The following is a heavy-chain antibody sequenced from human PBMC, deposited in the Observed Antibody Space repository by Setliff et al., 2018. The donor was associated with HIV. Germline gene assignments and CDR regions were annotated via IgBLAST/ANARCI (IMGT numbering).Heavy chain of an antibody. CDR2: IWYDANNK. V-gene: IGHV3-33*06. J-gene: IGHJ6*03. D-gene: IGHD2-2*01. CDR1: GFTFSNYG. Sequence: LRLSCAASGFTFSNYGMHWVRQAPGKGLEWVAVIWYDANNKYYADSVKGRFTISRDNSKNALYLQMNSLRAEDTAVYYCAKEQVPAAIQFHYYYMDVWGKGTTVTVSS. CDR3: AKEQVPAAIQFHYYYMDV.